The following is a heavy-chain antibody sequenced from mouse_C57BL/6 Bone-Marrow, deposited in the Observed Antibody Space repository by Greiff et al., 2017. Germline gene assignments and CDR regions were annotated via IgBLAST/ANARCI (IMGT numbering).Heavy chain of an antibody. CDR1: GYTFTSYW. CDR2: IHPNSGST. V-gene: IGHV1-64*01. D-gene: IGHD1-1*01. Sequence: QVQLQQPGAELVKPGASVKLSCKASGYTFTSYWMHWVKQRPGQGLEWIGMIHPNSGSTNYNEKFKSKATLTVDKSSSTAYMKLSRLTSEDSAVYYCARDYGSRCAMDYWGQGTSVTVSS. CDR3: ARDYGSRCAMDY. J-gene: IGHJ4*01.